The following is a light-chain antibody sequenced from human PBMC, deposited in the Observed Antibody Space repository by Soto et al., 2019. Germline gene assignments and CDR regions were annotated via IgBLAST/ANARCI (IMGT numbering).Light chain of an antibody. CDR3: QQYGSSPSGR. V-gene: IGKV3-20*01. CDR2: GAS. Sequence: EFVLTQSPGTLSLSPGERATLSCRASQSFGSTSLAWYQQKPGQSPRLLIYGASSRATGIPDRFSGSGSGTDVTLTISRLEPEDFAVDYCQQYGSSPSGRFGQGTKVEI. CDR1: QSFGSTS. J-gene: IGKJ1*01.